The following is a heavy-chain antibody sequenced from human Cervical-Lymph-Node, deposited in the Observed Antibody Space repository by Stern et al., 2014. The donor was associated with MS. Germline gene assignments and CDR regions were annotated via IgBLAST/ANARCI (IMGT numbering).Heavy chain of an antibody. Sequence: EEQLVESGGGLVRPGGSLRLSCAASGFNFRNYWMSWVRQAPGKGLEWVGHIDRDGSEKNYADSVKGRFTISRDNAKNSLYLEMNSLRDEDTAVYYCVREDSDFDYWGQGTLVAVSS. V-gene: IGHV3-7*01. CDR2: IDRDGSEK. CDR1: GFNFRNYW. J-gene: IGHJ4*02. CDR3: VREDSDFDY.